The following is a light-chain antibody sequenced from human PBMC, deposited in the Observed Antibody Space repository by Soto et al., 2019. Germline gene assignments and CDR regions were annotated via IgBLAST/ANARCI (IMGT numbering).Light chain of an antibody. V-gene: IGKV3-20*01. J-gene: IGKJ1*01. CDR3: QQYGSSLWT. CDR2: GAS. Sequence: ETVMTQSPATLSVSQGERATLSCRASQSISSNLAWFQQKPGQAPRLLIYGASSRATGIPDRFSGSGSGTDFTLTISRLEPEDFAVYYCQQYGSSLWTFGQGTKVDIK. CDR1: QSISSN.